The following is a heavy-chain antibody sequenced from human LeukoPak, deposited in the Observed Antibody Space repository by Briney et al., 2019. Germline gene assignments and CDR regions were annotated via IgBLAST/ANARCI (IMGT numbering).Heavy chain of an antibody. CDR1: GFTFSSYV. J-gene: IGHJ4*02. CDR3: AKETSSGNFVTIDC. Sequence: GGYLRLSGAASGFTFSSYVMSWVRQAPGKGLEWVSAITGAGGGTNYADSVKGRFTISRDNSKDTLYLQMNSLRAEDTAVYYCAKETSSGNFVTIDCWGQGTLVTVSS. V-gene: IGHV3-23*01. CDR2: ITGAGGGT. D-gene: IGHD1-26*01.